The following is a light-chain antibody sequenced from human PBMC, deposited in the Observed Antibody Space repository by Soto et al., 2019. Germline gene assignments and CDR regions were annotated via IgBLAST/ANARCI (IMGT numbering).Light chain of an antibody. J-gene: IGKJ5*01. CDR3: QQYGSSPSIT. Sequence: IVLTQSPGTLSLSPGERATLSFRAIQSVSSSYLGWYQQKPGQAPRLLIYGASSRATGIPDRFSGSGSGRDFTLTISRLEPEDFAVYYCQQYGSSPSITFGQGTRLEI. CDR1: QSVSSSY. CDR2: GAS. V-gene: IGKV3-20*01.